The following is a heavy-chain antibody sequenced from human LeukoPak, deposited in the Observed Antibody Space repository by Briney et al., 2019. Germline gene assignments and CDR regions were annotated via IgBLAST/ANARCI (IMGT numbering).Heavy chain of an antibody. D-gene: IGHD6-6*01. J-gene: IGHJ4*02. Sequence: SVKVSCKASGGTFSSYAISWVRQAPGQGLEWMGGIIPIFGTANYAQKFQGRVTITTDESTSTAYMELSSLRSEGTAVYYCARDAFSSSSEFRYWGQGTLVTVST. V-gene: IGHV1-69*05. CDR2: IIPIFGTA. CDR3: ARDAFSSSSEFRY. CDR1: GGTFSSYA.